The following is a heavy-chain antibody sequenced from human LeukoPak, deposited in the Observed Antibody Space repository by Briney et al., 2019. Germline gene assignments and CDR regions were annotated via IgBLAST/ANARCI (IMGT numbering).Heavy chain of an antibody. D-gene: IGHD4-23*01. CDR1: GLTFSSYG. CDR3: AKVLIYGGNSDFDY. CDR2: ISYDGSNK. V-gene: IGHV3-30*18. Sequence: PGRSLRLSCAASGLTFSSYGMHWVRQAPGKGLEWVAVISYDGSNKYYADSVKGRFTISRDNSKNTLYLQMNSLRAEDTAVYYCAKVLIYGGNSDFDYWGQGTLVTVSS. J-gene: IGHJ4*02.